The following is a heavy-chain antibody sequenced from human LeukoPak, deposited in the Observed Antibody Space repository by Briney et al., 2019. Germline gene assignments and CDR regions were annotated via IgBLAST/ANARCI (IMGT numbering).Heavy chain of an antibody. J-gene: IGHJ4*02. Sequence: GGSLRLSCTVCGFTLSRYGMQWVGEATGKGVEGGADIWYDGSNKLYADYEKGRFTISRDNEKNMLYVQMNSLRAEDRAVYYCARDPYDYDSSGLLTPYYFDYWGRGTLVTVSS. CDR2: IWYDGSNK. D-gene: IGHD3-22*01. V-gene: IGHV3-33*01. CDR3: ARDPYDYDSSGLLTPYYFDY. CDR1: GFTLSRYG.